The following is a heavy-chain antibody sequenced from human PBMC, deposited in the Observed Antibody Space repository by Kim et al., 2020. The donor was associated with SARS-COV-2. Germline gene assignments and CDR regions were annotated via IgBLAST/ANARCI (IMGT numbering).Heavy chain of an antibody. CDR2: VSTSGTP. CDR1: GASVSSGFYY. Sequence: SETLSLTCAVSGASVSSGFYYWSWIRQPAGQTLEWIGRVSTSGTPNYNPSLTSLVTISLDSSENQFSLQLTSVTAAETAVYCYTRETNYGARWFWGQGALVTVSS. D-gene: IGHD4-17*01. V-gene: IGHV4-61*02. J-gene: IGHJ4*02. CDR3: TRETNYGARWF.